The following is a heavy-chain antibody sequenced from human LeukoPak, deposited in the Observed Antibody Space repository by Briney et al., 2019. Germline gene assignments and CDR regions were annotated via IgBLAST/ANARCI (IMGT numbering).Heavy chain of an antibody. D-gene: IGHD6-19*01. Sequence: SETLSLTCAVYGGSFSGYYWSWIRQPPGKGLEWIGEINHSGSTNYNPSLKSRVTISVDTSKNQFSLKLSSVTAVDTAVYYCASTPGIAVADHNWFDPWGQGTLVTVSS. CDR3: ASTPGIAVADHNWFDP. CDR2: INHSGST. CDR1: GGSFSGYY. J-gene: IGHJ5*02. V-gene: IGHV4-34*01.